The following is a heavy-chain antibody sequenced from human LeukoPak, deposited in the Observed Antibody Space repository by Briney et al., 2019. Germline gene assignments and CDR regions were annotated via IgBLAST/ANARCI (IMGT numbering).Heavy chain of an antibody. CDR2: INGGNGNT. CDR3: ATTVTTGLMDY. J-gene: IGHJ4*02. V-gene: IGHV1-3*01. Sequence: PRASVKVSCKASGYTFSSYLIHWVHQAPGQRLEWMGWINGGNGNTKYAQKFQGRVTITRDTSASTAYMELSSLRSEDTAVYYCATTVTTGLMDYWGQGTLVTVSS. D-gene: IGHD4-17*01. CDR1: GYTFSSYL.